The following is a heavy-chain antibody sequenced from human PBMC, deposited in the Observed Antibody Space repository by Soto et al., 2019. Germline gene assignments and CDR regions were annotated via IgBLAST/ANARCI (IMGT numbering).Heavy chain of an antibody. V-gene: IGHV1-69*01. CDR3: ARGEDDYGDFGSMDV. CDR2: IIPFLSAT. CDR1: GGHFDRFA. Sequence: QVQLVQSGAEVKKPGSSVKVSRRASGGHFDRFALSWLRQAHGQGPEWMGGIIPFLSATTYAHKFQGRVTITADESANTLYLELRSLTSDDTAVYYCARGEDDYGDFGSMDVWGQGTSVTVSS. J-gene: IGHJ6*02. D-gene: IGHD4-17*01.